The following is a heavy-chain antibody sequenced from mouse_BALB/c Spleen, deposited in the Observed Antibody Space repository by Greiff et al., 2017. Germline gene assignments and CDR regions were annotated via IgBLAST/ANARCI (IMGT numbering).Heavy chain of an antibody. CDR1: GFTFSDYY. CDR2: ISDGGSYT. V-gene: IGHV5-4*02. CDR3: ARAYGP. D-gene: IGHD1-2*01. Sequence: DVKLVESGGGLVKPGGSLKLSCAASGFTFSDYYMYWVRQTPEKRLEWVATISDGGSYTYYPDSVKGRFTISRDNAKNNLYLQMSSLKSEDTAMYYCARAYGPWGQGTSVTVSS. J-gene: IGHJ4*01.